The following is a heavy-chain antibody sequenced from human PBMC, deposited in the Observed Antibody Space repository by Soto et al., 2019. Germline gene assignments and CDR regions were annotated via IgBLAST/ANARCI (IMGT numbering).Heavy chain of an antibody. V-gene: IGHV1-8*01. J-gene: IGHJ6*03. CDR1: GYTFTSYD. Sequence: ASVKVSCKASGYTFTSYDINWVRQATGQGLEWMGWMNPNSGNTGYAQKFQGRVTMTRNTSISTAYMELSSLRSEDTAVYYCARGYCGGDCYYPSDYYYHLDVWGKGTTVTVSS. D-gene: IGHD2-21*01. CDR2: MNPNSGNT. CDR3: ARGYCGGDCYYPSDYYYHLDV.